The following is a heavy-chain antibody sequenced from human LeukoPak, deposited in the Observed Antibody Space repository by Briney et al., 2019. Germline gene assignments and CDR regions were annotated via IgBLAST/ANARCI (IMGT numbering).Heavy chain of an antibody. V-gene: IGHV3-9*01. CDR1: GFTFDDYA. D-gene: IGHD5-18*01. CDR3: ARDRDTAMVYYYYGMDV. CDR2: ISWNSGSI. J-gene: IGHJ6*02. Sequence: PGGSLRLSCAASGFTFDDYAMHWVRQAPGKGLEWVSGISWNSGSIGYADSVKGRFTISRDNAKNSLYLQMNSLRAEDTAVYYCARDRDTAMVYYYYGMDVWGQGTTVTVSS.